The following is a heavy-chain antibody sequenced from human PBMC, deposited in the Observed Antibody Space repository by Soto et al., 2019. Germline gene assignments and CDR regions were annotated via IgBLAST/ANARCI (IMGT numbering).Heavy chain of an antibody. D-gene: IGHD6-13*01. CDR3: ARDRTFTAASPDCMDV. J-gene: IGHJ6*02. CDR2: ISAYNGNT. V-gene: IGHV1-18*01. CDR1: GYTFTYYG. Sequence: QVQLVQSGAEVKKPGASVKVSCKASGYTFTYYGISWVRQAPGQGLEWMGWISAYNGNTNYAQKLQGRVTMTTDTSTSTAYMEVRSLSSDDTAVYYCARDRTFTAASPDCMDVWGQGTTVTVSS.